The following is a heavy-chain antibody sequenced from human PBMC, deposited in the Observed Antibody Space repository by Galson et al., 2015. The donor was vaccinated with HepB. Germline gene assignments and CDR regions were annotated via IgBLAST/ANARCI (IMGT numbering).Heavy chain of an antibody. CDR3: ARHSRGYSSGWYWFDP. D-gene: IGHD6-19*01. CDR2: IYYSGST. V-gene: IGHV4-59*08. CDR1: GGSISSYY. J-gene: IGHJ5*02. Sequence: SETLSLTCTVSGGSISSYYWSWIRQPPGKGPEWIGYIYYSGSTNYNPSLKSRVTISVDTSKNQFSLKLSSVTAADTAVYCCARHSRGYSSGWYWFDPWGQGTLVTVSS.